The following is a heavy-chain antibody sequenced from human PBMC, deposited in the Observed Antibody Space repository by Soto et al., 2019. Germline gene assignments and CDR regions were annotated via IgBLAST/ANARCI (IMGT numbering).Heavy chain of an antibody. J-gene: IGHJ3*01. CDR2: INWKSGTI. D-gene: IGHD5-12*01. CDR1: GFTFDDYA. CDR3: AKGGRVVATMCALNV. Sequence: EEKLVESGGGLVQPGGSLRLSCLASGFTFDDYAVYWVRQAPRKGLEWVSGINWKSGTIGYAGSVKGRFTISRDNAKNSLYLQMNSLRAEDTALYYCAKGGRVVATMCALNVWGQGTMVTVSS. V-gene: IGHV3-9*01.